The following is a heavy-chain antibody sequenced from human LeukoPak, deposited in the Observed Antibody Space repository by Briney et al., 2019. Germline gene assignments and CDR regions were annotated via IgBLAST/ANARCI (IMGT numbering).Heavy chain of an antibody. V-gene: IGHV3-7*01. CDR1: GFNFDIYW. D-gene: IGHD3-22*01. CDR2: IKQDGSDN. J-gene: IGHJ4*02. CDR3: AKDSSGYYFGNDY. Sequence: PGGSLRLSCAASGFNFDIYWMSWVRQAPGKGLEWVANIKQDGSDNYHVDSVRGRFTISRDNSKNTLYLQMNSLRAEDTAVYYCAKDSSGYYFGNDYWGQGTLVTVSS.